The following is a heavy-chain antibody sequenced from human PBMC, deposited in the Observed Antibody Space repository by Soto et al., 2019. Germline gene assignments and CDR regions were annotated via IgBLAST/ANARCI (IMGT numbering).Heavy chain of an antibody. CDR1: GYTFTSYA. D-gene: IGHD2-2*01. CDR2: INAGNGNT. V-gene: IGHV1-3*01. CDR3: ARSGWTAAAHRY. Sequence: QVQLVQSGAEVKKPGASVKVSCKASGYTFTSYAMHWVRQAPGQRLEWMGWINAGNGNTKYSQKFQGRVTITRDTSASTAYMELSSLRSEDTAVYYCARSGWTAAAHRYWGQGTLVTVS. J-gene: IGHJ4*02.